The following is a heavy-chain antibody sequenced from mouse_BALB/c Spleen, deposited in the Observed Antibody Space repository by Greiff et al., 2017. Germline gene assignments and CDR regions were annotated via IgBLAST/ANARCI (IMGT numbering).Heavy chain of an antibody. CDR3: AKKRTYYGSSPYAMDY. D-gene: IGHD1-1*01. V-gene: IGHV5-6-5*01. Sequence: EVKLEESGGGLVKPGGSLKLSCAASGFTFSSYAMSWVRQTPEKRLEWVASISSGGSTYYPDSVKGRFTISRDNARNILYLQMSSLRSEDTAMYYCAKKRTYYGSSPYAMDYWGQGTSVTVSS. CDR1: GFTFSSYA. J-gene: IGHJ4*01. CDR2: ISSGGST.